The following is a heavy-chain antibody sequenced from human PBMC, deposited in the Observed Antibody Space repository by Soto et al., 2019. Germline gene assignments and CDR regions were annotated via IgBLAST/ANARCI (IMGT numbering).Heavy chain of an antibody. D-gene: IGHD3-22*01. J-gene: IGHJ4*02. CDR1: GFTFDDYS. V-gene: IGHV3-43*01. CDR3: ARDREDYYDSSGYYDY. Sequence: GGSLRLSCAASGFTFDDYSMHWVRQVPGRGLEWVSLISWDGSSTYYADSVKGRFTISRDNSKNSLYLQMNSLRTEDTALYYCARDREDYYDSSGYYDYWGQGTLVTVSS. CDR2: ISWDGSST.